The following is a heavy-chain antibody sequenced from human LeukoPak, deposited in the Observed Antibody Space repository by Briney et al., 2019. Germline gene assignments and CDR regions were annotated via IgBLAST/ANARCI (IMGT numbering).Heavy chain of an antibody. Sequence: GGSLRLSCAASGFTVSSKYMSWVRQAPGKGLEWVSVIYNNGNTHYADSVKGRFTISRDNSKNMLYLQMNNLRAEDTAVYFCARVGGDQVGYWGQGTLVTVSS. J-gene: IGHJ4*02. CDR2: IYNNGNT. CDR1: GFTVSSKY. D-gene: IGHD4-17*01. CDR3: ARVGGDQVGY. V-gene: IGHV3-53*01.